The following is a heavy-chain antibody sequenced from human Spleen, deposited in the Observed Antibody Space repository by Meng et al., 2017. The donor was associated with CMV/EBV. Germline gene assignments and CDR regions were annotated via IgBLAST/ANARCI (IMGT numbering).Heavy chain of an antibody. V-gene: IGHV3-74*01. Sequence: GESLKISCVVSGFTFNNYWMHWVRQAPGKGLVWVSRINGDGRSTNYRDSVKGRFTISRDNAKNTLYLQMNSLRAEDTAVYYCARTGYCRDTNCYYFGASSGVDVWGQGTTVTVSS. CDR2: INGDGRST. J-gene: IGHJ6*02. CDR3: ARTGYCRDTNCYYFGASSGVDV. D-gene: IGHD2-21*01. CDR1: GFTFNNYW.